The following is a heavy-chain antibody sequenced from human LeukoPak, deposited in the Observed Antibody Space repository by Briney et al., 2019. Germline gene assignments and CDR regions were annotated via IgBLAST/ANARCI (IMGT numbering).Heavy chain of an antibody. V-gene: IGHV1-2*02. D-gene: IGHD6-19*01. Sequence: ASVKVSCKPSGYTFTGYYIQWVRQAPGQGLEWMGWINPNSGGTNYAQKFQGRVTMTRDTSIGTAYMDLSRLKSDDTAVYYCARGGIAVAPPFHYWGQGTLVTVSS. CDR3: ARGGIAVAPPFHY. J-gene: IGHJ4*02. CDR1: GYTFTGYY. CDR2: INPNSGGT.